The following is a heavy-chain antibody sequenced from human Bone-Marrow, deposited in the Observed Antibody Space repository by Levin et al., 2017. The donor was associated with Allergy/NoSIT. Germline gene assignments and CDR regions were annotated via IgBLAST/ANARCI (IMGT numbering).Heavy chain of an antibody. CDR1: GFTVSSNY. J-gene: IGHJ6*02. Sequence: GGSLRLSCAASGFTVSSNYMSWVRQAPGKGLEWVSVIYSCGSTYYADSVKGRFTISRDNSKNTLYLQLNSLRAEDTAVYYCAEGTMVRGVKLFDSPYGMDVWGQGTTVTVSS. V-gene: IGHV3-66*03. CDR3: AEGTMVRGVKLFDSPYGMDV. D-gene: IGHD3-10*01. CDR2: IYSCGST.